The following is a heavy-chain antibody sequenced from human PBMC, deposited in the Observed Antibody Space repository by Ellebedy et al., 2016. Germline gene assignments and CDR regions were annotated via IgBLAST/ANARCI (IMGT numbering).Heavy chain of an antibody. J-gene: IGHJ4*02. D-gene: IGHD3-16*01. Sequence: GESLKISCAASGFPFSNYDIHWVRQAPGKGLEWVAVISFDGGANYYADSVKGRFTISKDNSKNTMYLHMDSLRPDDPAMYYCARDHHMGAKSGFDYWGQGTLVTVSS. V-gene: IGHV3-30*03. CDR1: GFPFSNYD. CDR3: ARDHHMGAKSGFDY. CDR2: ISFDGGAN.